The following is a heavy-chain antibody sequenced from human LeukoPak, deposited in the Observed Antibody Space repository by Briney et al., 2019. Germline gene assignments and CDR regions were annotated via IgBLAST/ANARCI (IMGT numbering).Heavy chain of an antibody. CDR1: GGSISSYY. V-gene: IGHV4-34*01. CDR2: INHSGST. D-gene: IGHD3-3*01. Sequence: SETLSLTCTVSGGSISSYYWSWIRQPPGKGLEWIGEINHSGSTNYNPSLKSRVTISVDTSKNQSSLKLSSVTAADTAVYYCAGDSSYYYYGMDVWGQGTTVTVSS. CDR3: AGDSSYYYYGMDV. J-gene: IGHJ6*02.